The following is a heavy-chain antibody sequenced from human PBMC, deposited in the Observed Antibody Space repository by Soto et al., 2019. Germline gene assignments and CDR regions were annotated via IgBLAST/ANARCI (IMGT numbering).Heavy chain of an antibody. Sequence: QVQLVQSGAEVKKPGASVKVSCKASGYTFTSYAISWVRQAPGNGFDWMGWISAYNGNTNYAQKLQGRVTMTTDPSTATASMEPRSRSSDGTAVYYSARSSPPAWYWCQGNLVTVSS. CDR1: GYTFTSYA. D-gene: IGHD2-2*01. CDR3: ARSSPPAWY. CDR2: ISAYNGNT. J-gene: IGHJ4*02. V-gene: IGHV1-18*01.